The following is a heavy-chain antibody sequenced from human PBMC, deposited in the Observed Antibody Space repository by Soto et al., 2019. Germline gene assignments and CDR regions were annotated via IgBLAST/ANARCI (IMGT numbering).Heavy chain of an antibody. J-gene: IGHJ4*02. CDR2: ISAYNGNT. CDR3: ARVQSGYDFAY. CDR1: GYTFTSYG. D-gene: IGHD5-12*01. V-gene: IGHV1-18*01. Sequence: SVEASCKASGYTFTSYGIKWVRQAPGQGLEWMGWISAYNGNTHYAQKLQGRVTMTTDTSTSTAYMELRSLRSDDTAVYYCARVQSGYDFAYWGQGTLVTVSS.